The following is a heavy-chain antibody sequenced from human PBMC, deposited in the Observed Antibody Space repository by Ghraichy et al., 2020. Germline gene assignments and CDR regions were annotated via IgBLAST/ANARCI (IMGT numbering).Heavy chain of an antibody. CDR3: ARERGDYLWGSYRYFDY. J-gene: IGHJ4*02. Sequence: LSLTCTVSGASLSTDYWSWIRQPAGRGLEWIGRIYTSGTTNYIPSLKSRVTMSVDTSKNQFSLKLSSVTAADTAVYYCARERGDYLWGSYRYFDYWGQGTLVTVSS. CDR2: IYTSGTT. V-gene: IGHV4-4*07. D-gene: IGHD3-16*02. CDR1: GASLSTDY.